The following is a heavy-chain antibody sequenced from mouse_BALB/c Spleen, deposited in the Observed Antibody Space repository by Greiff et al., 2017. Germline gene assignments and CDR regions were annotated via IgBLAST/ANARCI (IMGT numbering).Heavy chain of an antibody. CDR3: ARKRGGYYGSCAY. CDR1: GFTFSSFG. V-gene: IGHV5-17*02. D-gene: IGHD1-1*01. J-gene: IGHJ3*01. CDR2: ISSGSSTI. Sequence: EVKLMESGGGLVQPGGSRKLSCAASGFTFSSFGMHWVRQAPEKGLEWVAYISSGSSTIYYADTVKGRFTISRDNPKNTLFLQMTSLRSEDTAMYYCARKRGGYYGSCAYWGKGTRVTVSA.